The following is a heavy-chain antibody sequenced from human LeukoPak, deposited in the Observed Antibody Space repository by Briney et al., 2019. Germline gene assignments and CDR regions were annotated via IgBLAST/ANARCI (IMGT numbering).Heavy chain of an antibody. J-gene: IGHJ4*02. Sequence: GGSLRLSCAASGFTFSSYSMNWVRQAPGKGLEWVSHISSSSSTIFYADSVKGRFTISRDNAKNSLYLQMSSLRAEDTAVYYCARDRLAAEGYGYWGQGTLVTVSS. CDR1: GFTFSSYS. CDR2: ISSSSSTI. D-gene: IGHD6-13*01. V-gene: IGHV3-48*01. CDR3: ARDRLAAEGYGY.